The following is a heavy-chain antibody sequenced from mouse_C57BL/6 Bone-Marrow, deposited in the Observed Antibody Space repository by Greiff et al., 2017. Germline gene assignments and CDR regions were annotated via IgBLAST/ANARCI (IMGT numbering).Heavy chain of an antibody. CDR1: GFSLSTFGMG. CDR2: IWWDDDK. D-gene: IGHD2-3*01. CDR3: ARRIYDGYYPPWFAY. V-gene: IGHV8-8*01. J-gene: IGHJ3*01. Sequence: QVTLKESGPGILQPSQTLSLTCSFSGFSLSTFGMGVGWIRQPSGKGLEWLAHIWWDDDKYYNPALKSRLTISKDTSKNQVFLKNANVDTADTATYYCARRIYDGYYPPWFAYWGQGTLVTVSA.